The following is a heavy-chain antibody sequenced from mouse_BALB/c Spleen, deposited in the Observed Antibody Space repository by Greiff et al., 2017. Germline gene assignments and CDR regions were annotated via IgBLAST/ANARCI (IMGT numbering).Heavy chain of an antibody. V-gene: IGHV1-9*01. D-gene: IGHD2-4*01. CDR2: ILPGSGST. CDR1: GYTFSSYW. CDR3: ARFDYDGGVAY. Sequence: QVQLKESGAELMKPGASVKISCKATGYTFSSYWIEWVKQRPGHGLEWIGEILPGSGSTNYNEKFKGKATFTADTSSNTAYMQLSSLTSEDSAVYYCARFDYDGGVAYWGQGTLVTVSA. J-gene: IGHJ3*01.